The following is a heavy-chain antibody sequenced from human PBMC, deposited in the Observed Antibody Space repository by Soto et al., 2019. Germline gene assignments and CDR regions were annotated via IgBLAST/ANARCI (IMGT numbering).Heavy chain of an antibody. D-gene: IGHD6-13*01. CDR3: VRAYIAAAAGYFDL. Sequence: QVQLVESGGGVVQPGRSLRLSCAASGFTFSNYGMHWVRQAPGKGLDWVAVIWYDGSKKYYADSVTGRFTISRDNSKNTLYLHMNGLGAEDTAVYYCVRAYIAAAAGYFDLWGRGTLVTVSS. J-gene: IGHJ2*01. CDR2: IWYDGSKK. CDR1: GFTFSNYG. V-gene: IGHV3-33*01.